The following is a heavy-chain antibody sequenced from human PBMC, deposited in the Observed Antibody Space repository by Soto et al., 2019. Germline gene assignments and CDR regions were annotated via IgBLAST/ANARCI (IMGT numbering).Heavy chain of an antibody. Sequence: SETLSLTCTVSGGSISSYYWSWIRQPPGKGLEWIGYIYYSGSTNYNPSLKSRVTISVDTSKNQFSLKLSSVTAADTAVYYCARSVNDYGDYADLGYWGQGTLVTVSS. CDR3: ARSVNDYGDYADLGY. V-gene: IGHV4-59*12. CDR1: GGSISSYY. CDR2: IYYSGST. J-gene: IGHJ4*02. D-gene: IGHD4-17*01.